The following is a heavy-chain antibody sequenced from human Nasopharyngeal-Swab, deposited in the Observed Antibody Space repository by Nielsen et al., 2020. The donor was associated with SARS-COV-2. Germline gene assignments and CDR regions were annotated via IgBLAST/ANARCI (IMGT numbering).Heavy chain of an antibody. CDR3: ARRPGGIAAAGDAFDI. Sequence: VRQAPGKGPEWIGEIYHSGSTNYNPSLKSRVTISVDKSKNQFSLKLSSVTAADTAVYYCARRPGGIAAAGDAFDIWGQGTMVTVSS. CDR2: IYHSGST. J-gene: IGHJ3*02. D-gene: IGHD6-13*01. V-gene: IGHV4-4*02.